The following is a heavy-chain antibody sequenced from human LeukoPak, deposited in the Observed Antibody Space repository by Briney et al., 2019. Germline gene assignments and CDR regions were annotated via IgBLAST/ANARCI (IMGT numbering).Heavy chain of an antibody. V-gene: IGHV3-53*01. CDR3: ARGRVRGVISPFDY. J-gene: IGHJ4*02. D-gene: IGHD3-10*01. CDR2: IYSGGST. Sequence: GGSLRLSCAASGFTVSSNYMSWVRQAPGKGLEWVPVIYSGGSTYYADSVKGRFTISRDNSKNTLYLQMNSLRAEDTAVYYCARGRVRGVISPFDYWGQGTLVTVSS. CDR1: GFTVSSNY.